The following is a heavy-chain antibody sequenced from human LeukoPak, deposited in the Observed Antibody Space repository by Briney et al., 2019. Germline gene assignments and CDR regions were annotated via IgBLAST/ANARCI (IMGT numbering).Heavy chain of an antibody. Sequence: SETLSLTCSVSGDSISYFYWSWIRQAAGKGLEWIGRFSSSGTTDYNPSLKSRVSMSIDTSKNQFSLKLMSVTAADTAVYYCARDSGTTGEVKFDPWGQGTLVTVSS. V-gene: IGHV4-4*07. D-gene: IGHD3-10*01. J-gene: IGHJ5*02. CDR1: GDSISYFY. CDR2: FSSSGTT. CDR3: ARDSGTTGEVKFDP.